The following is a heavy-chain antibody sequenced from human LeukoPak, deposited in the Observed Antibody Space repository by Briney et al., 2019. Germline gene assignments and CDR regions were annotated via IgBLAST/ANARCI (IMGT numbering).Heavy chain of an antibody. Sequence: SETLSLTCTVSGGSISSSSYYWGWVRQPPGKGLEWIGSIYYSGSTYYNPSLKSRVTISVDTSKNQFSLKLSSVTAADTAVYYCASSSPTISWGQGTLVTVSS. V-gene: IGHV4-39*07. J-gene: IGHJ5*02. CDR1: GGSISSSSYY. D-gene: IGHD3-3*01. CDR2: IYYSGST. CDR3: ASSSPTIS.